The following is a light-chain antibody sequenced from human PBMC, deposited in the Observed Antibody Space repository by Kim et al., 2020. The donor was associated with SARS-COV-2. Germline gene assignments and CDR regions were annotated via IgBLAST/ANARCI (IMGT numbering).Light chain of an antibody. Sequence: EIVMTQSPATLSVSPGERATLSCRARQSVSSNLAWYQKKPGQAPRLVIYGASTRAAGVPARFSGSVSGAEFTLTISNLQPEDCAVYYCQQYNKWMYTFGQGTKVDIK. CDR2: GAS. J-gene: IGKJ2*01. CDR3: QQYNKWMYT. V-gene: IGKV3D-15*01. CDR1: QSVSSN.